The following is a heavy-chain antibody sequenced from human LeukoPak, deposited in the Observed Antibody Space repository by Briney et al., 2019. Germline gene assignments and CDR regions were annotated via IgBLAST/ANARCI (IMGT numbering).Heavy chain of an antibody. CDR1: GFTFSGSA. CDR2: IRSKANSYAT. Sequence: PGGSLRLSCAASGFTFSGSAMHWVRQASGKGLDWVGRIRSKANSYATAYAASVKGRFTISRDDSKNTAYLQMNSLKTEDTAVYYCTRLIEDRSGGSCYGPDYWGQGTLVPVSS. J-gene: IGHJ4*02. V-gene: IGHV3-73*01. D-gene: IGHD2-15*01. CDR3: TRLIEDRSGGSCYGPDY.